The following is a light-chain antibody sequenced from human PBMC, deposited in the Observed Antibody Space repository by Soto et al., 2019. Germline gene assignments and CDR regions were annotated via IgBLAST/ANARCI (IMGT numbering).Light chain of an antibody. Sequence: EIVLTQSPGTLSVSPGERATLSCRASQTISSNYLAWYQQKPGQAPSLLIYGTSSRATGIPDRFSGSGSGPDFTLTISTLEPEDSAIYYCQQYVSWTFGQGTKVEIK. J-gene: IGKJ1*01. V-gene: IGKV3-20*01. CDR2: GTS. CDR3: QQYVSWT. CDR1: QTISSNY.